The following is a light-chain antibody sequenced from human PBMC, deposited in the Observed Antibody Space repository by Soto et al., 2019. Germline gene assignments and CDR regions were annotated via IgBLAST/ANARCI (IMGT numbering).Light chain of an antibody. V-gene: IGKV1-8*01. J-gene: IGKJ1*01. CDR1: QGISSY. Sequence: AIRMTQSPSSFSASTGDRVTITCRASQGISSYLAWYQQKPGKAPKLLIYAASTLQSGVPSRFSGSGSGTDFTLTISCLQSEDFATDYCQQYYSYPPPLGAGPKVEIK. CDR2: AAS. CDR3: QQYYSYPPP.